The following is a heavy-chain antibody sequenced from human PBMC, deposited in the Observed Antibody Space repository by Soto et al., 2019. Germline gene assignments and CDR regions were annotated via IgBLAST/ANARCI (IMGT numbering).Heavy chain of an antibody. V-gene: IGHV1-46*01. D-gene: IGHD3-3*01. J-gene: IGHJ6*02. CDR3: ARDMSPITIFGVVITVWSYYYGMDV. Sequence: ASVKVSCKASGYTFTSYYMHWVRQAPGQGLEWMGIINPSGGSTSYAQKFQGRVTMTRDTSTSTVYMELSSLRSEDTAVYYCARDMSPITIFGVVITVWSYYYGMDVWGQGTTVTVSS. CDR2: INPSGGST. CDR1: GYTFTSYY.